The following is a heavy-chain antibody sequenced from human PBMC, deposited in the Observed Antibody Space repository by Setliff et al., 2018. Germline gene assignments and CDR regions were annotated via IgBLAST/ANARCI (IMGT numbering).Heavy chain of an antibody. CDR1: GFTFSSYS. D-gene: IGHD6-6*01. J-gene: IGHJ5*02. CDR3: ARDRGAARPWVWFDP. Sequence: GGSLRLSCAASGFTFSSYSMNWVRQAPGKGLEWVSSISSKNSYIYYADSVKGRFTISRDNAKNSLYLQMNSLRAEDTAVYYCARDRGAARPWVWFDPWGQGTLVTVPQ. V-gene: IGHV3-21*01. CDR2: ISSKNSYI.